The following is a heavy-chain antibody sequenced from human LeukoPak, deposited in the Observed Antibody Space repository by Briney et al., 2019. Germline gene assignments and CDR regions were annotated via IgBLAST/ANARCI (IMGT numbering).Heavy chain of an antibody. V-gene: IGHV4-59*01. D-gene: IGHD3-10*01. CDR3: ARTTMVRGTYYMDV. Sequence: PSETLSLTCTVSGGSISNYYWSWIRQPPGKGLEWIGFIYYSGSTNYNPSLKSRVTISVDTSKNQFSLKVRSVTPADTAVYYCARTTMVRGTYYMDVWGKGTTVTVSS. CDR2: IYYSGST. J-gene: IGHJ6*03. CDR1: GGSISNYY.